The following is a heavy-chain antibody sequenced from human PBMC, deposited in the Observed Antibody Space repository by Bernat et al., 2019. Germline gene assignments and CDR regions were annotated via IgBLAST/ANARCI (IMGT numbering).Heavy chain of an antibody. Sequence: QVQLVQSGAEVKKPGASVKVSCKASGYTFTSYDINWVRQATGQGLEWMGWMNPNSGNTGYAQKFQGIVTMTRNTSISTAYMELSSLGSEETAVYYCARAPKGRKYYFDYWGQGTLVTVSS. CDR1: GYTFTSYD. CDR2: MNPNSGNT. V-gene: IGHV1-8*01. J-gene: IGHJ4*02. CDR3: ARAPKGRKYYFDY.